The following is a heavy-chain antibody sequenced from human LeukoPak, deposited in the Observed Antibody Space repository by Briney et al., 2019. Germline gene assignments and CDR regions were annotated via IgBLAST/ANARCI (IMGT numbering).Heavy chain of an antibody. CDR1: GDSISSYY. D-gene: IGHD1-26*01. Sequence: PSETLSLTCTVSGDSISSYYWSWIRQPPGKGLEWIGYIYDSRNTNYNPSLKSRVTISIDTSKNQFSLKLSSVTAADTAVYYCARNSGSYYSPDDAFDIWGQGTMVTVSS. CDR2: IYDSRNT. CDR3: ARNSGSYYSPDDAFDI. J-gene: IGHJ3*02. V-gene: IGHV4-59*01.